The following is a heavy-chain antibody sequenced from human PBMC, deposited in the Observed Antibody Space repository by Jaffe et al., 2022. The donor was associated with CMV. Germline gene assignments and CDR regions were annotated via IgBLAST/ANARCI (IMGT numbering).Heavy chain of an antibody. J-gene: IGHJ3*02. D-gene: IGHD6-13*01. V-gene: IGHV3-33*08. CDR1: GFTFSSYG. Sequence: QVQLVESGGGVVQPGRSLRLSCAASGFTFSSYGMHWVRQAPGKGLEWVAVIWYDGSNKYYADSVKGRFTISRDNSKNTLYLQMNSLRAEDTAVYYCARDLPNFDGVAAAGTPGAFDIWGQGTMVTVSS. CDR3: ARDLPNFDGVAAAGTPGAFDI. CDR2: IWYDGSNK.